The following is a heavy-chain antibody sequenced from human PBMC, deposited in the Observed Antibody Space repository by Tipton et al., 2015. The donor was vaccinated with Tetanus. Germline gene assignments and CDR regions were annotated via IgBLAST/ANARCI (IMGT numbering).Heavy chain of an antibody. V-gene: IGHV4-39*07. CDR2: VSYSGST. CDR1: GASISSNTYY. D-gene: IGHD3-22*01. CDR3: VREQKARRGFKWFDP. J-gene: IGHJ5*02. Sequence: TLSLTCTVSGASISSNTYYWGWIRQPPGKGLEWIASVSYSGSTYYNPSLKSRVTISLDRSKNQFSLKLTSVTAADTAVYYCVREQKARRGFKWFDPWGQGTLVTASS.